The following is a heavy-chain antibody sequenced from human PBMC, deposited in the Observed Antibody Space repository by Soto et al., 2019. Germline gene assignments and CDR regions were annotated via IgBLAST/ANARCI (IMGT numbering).Heavy chain of an antibody. V-gene: IGHV1-18*01. CDR2: ISAYNGNT. D-gene: IGHD2-2*01. J-gene: IGHJ5*02. CDR1: GYTFTSYG. Sequence: ASVKVSCKASGYTFTSYGISWVRQAPGQGLEWMGWISAYNGNTNYAQKLQGRVTMTTDTSTSTAYMELRSLRSDDTAVYYCARDCSSTSCSRSNGFDPWGQGTLVTVSS. CDR3: ARDCSSTSCSRSNGFDP.